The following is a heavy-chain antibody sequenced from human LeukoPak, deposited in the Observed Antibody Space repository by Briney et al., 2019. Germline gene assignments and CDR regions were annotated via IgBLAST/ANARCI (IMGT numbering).Heavy chain of an antibody. J-gene: IGHJ4*02. CDR2: ISGDGGST. CDR3: AKAGGRMEPRVWFDY. Sequence: GGSLRLSCAASGFTFDDYAMHWVRQAPGKGLEWVSLISGDGGSTCYADSVKGRFTISRDNSKNSLYLQMNSLRSEDTALYYCAKAGGRMEPRVWFDYWGQGTLVTVSS. CDR1: GFTFDDYA. D-gene: IGHD3-16*01. V-gene: IGHV3-43*02.